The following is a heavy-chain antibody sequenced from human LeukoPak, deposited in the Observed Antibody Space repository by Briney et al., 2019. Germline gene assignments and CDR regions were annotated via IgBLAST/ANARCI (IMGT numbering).Heavy chain of an antibody. CDR1: GGTFSSYA. CDR2: IIPIFGTA. Sequence: GASVKVSCKASGGTFSSYAISWVRQAPGQGLEWMGGIIPIFGTANYAQKFQGRVTITADESTSTAYMELSSLRSEDTAVYYCALLWFGEPRDYWGQGTLVTVSS. J-gene: IGHJ4*02. D-gene: IGHD3-10*01. V-gene: IGHV1-69*13. CDR3: ALLWFGEPRDY.